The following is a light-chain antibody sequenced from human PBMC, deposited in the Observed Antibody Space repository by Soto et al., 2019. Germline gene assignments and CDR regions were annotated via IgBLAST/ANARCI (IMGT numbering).Light chain of an antibody. V-gene: IGKV1-12*01. Sequence: DIQMTQSPSSVSASVGDRVTITCRTSQNINSWLAWYQQKPEKAPKLVIYAPSNLQSGVPSRFSGSGSGTDFTLTISSLQPEEFATYFCQQAQSFPPTFGQGTRLEIK. CDR3: QQAQSFPPT. CDR1: QNINSW. CDR2: APS. J-gene: IGKJ5*01.